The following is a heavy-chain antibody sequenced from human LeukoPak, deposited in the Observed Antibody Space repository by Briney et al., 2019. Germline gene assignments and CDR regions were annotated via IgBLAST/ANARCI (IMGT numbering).Heavy chain of an antibody. CDR2: IYYSGST. CDR1: GGSISSYY. V-gene: IGHV4-59*01. CDR3: ARYVTRYYYDSSGYGLDY. D-gene: IGHD3-22*01. Sequence: PSETLSLTCTVSGGSISSYYWSWIRQPPGKGLEWIGYIYYSGSTNYNPSLKSRVTISVDTSKNQFSLKLSSVTAADTAVYYCARYVTRYYYDSSGYGLDYWGQRTLVTVSS. J-gene: IGHJ4*02.